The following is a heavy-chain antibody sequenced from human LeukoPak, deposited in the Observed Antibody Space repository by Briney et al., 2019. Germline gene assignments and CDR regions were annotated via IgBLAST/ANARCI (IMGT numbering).Heavy chain of an antibody. CDR3: ARPGASGDYIDY. V-gene: IGHV4-39*01. CDR2: IYYSGST. J-gene: IGHJ4*02. Sequence: PPETLSLTCTVSGGSISSSSYYWGWIRQPPGKGPEWIGSIYYSGSTYYNPSLKSRVTISVDTSKNQFSLKLSSVTAADTAVYYCARPGASGDYIDYWGQGTLVTVSS. D-gene: IGHD3-10*01. CDR1: GGSISSSSYY.